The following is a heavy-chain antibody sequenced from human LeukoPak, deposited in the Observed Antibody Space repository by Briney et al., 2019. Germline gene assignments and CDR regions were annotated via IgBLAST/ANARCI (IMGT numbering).Heavy chain of an antibody. D-gene: IGHD6-6*01. CDR1: GFTVSSYS. J-gene: IGHJ4*02. CDR2: ISSSSSYI. CDR3: ASMYSSSSELDY. V-gene: IGHV3-21*01. Sequence: PGGSLRLSCAASGFTVSSYSMNWVRQAPGKGLEWVSSISSSSSYIYYADSVKGRFTISRDNAKNSLYLQMNSLRAEDTAVYYCASMYSSSSELDYWGQGTLVTVSS.